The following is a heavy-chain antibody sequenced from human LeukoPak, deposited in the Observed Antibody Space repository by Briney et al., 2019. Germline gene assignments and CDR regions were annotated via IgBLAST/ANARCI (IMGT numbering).Heavy chain of an antibody. CDR2: INHSGST. J-gene: IGHJ4*02. Sequence: SETLSLTCAVYGGSFSGYYWSWIRQPPGKGLEWIGEINHSGSTNYNPSLKSRVTISVDTSKNQFSLKLSSVTAADTAVYYRARGPLIYSSSWYHPFGYWGQGTLVTVSS. D-gene: IGHD6-13*01. V-gene: IGHV4-34*01. CDR1: GGSFSGYY. CDR3: ARGPLIYSSSWYHPFGY.